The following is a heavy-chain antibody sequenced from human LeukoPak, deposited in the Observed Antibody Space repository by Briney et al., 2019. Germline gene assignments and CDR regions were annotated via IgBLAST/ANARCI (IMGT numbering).Heavy chain of an antibody. D-gene: IGHD6-13*01. CDR3: ARGGQQLVQILYYYYYYDMDV. CDR2: MNPNSGNT. J-gene: IGHJ6*02. V-gene: IGHV1-8*01. CDR1: GYTFTSYD. Sequence: ASVKVSCKASGYTFTSYDINWVRQATGQGLEWMGWMNPNSGNTGYAQKFQGRVTMTRNTSISTAYMELSSLRSEDTAVYYCARGGQQLVQILYYYYYYDMDVWGQGTTVTVSS.